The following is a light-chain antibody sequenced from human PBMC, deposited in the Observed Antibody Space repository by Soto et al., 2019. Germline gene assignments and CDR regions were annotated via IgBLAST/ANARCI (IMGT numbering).Light chain of an antibody. Sequence: ENVLTQSPGTLSLSPGERATLSCRASQSVSSNYLAWYQQKPGQAPRLLVYGASSRATGIPDRFSGSGSGTDFTLTISRLEPEDFAVYYCQQYGSSPAWTFGQGTKVDIK. CDR3: QQYGSSPAWT. CDR2: GAS. CDR1: QSVSSNY. J-gene: IGKJ1*01. V-gene: IGKV3-20*01.